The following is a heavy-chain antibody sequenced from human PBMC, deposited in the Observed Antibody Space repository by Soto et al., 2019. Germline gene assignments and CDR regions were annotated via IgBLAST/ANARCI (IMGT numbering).Heavy chain of an antibody. CDR2: IYHSGST. D-gene: IGHD3-10*01. V-gene: IGHV4-4*02. J-gene: IGHJ3*02. CDR3: ASKFGELLADAFDI. CDR1: GDSISSRNW. Sequence: QVQLQESGPGLVKPSGTLSLTCAVSGDSISSRNWWSWVRQPPGKGLEWIGEIYHSGSTNYNPSLKRRVTISVDKSKNQFSLRLTSVTAADTAVYYCASKFGELLADAFDIWGQGTMVTVSS.